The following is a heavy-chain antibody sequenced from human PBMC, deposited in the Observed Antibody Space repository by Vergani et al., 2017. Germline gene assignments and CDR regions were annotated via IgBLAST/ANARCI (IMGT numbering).Heavy chain of an antibody. J-gene: IGHJ6*02. Sequence: QVQLVQSGAEVKKPGASVKVSCKASGYTFTSYYMHWVRQAHGQGLEWMGWINPNSGNTNYAQKFQGRVTMTRDTSISTAYMEFSRLRSDDPAVYYCARDHSSGKDYGMDVWGQGTTVTVSS. CDR3: ARDHSSGKDYGMDV. CDR2: INPNSGNT. CDR1: GYTFTSYY. V-gene: IGHV1-2*02. D-gene: IGHD6-19*01.